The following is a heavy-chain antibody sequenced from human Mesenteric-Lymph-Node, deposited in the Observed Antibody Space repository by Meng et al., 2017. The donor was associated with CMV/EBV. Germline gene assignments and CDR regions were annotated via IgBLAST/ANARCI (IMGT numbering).Heavy chain of an antibody. CDR1: GYTLGSHY. D-gene: IGHD6-19*01. Sequence: ASVKVSCKASGYTLGSHYMDWVRQAPGQGLEWMGIINPSAGNTYYAQMFQGRVTITADKSTSTAYMELSSLRSEDTAVYYCARAPTGSYSSGYYYFDYWGQGTLVTVSS. CDR3: ARAPTGSYSSGYYYFDY. J-gene: IGHJ4*02. V-gene: IGHV1-46*01. CDR2: INPSAGNT.